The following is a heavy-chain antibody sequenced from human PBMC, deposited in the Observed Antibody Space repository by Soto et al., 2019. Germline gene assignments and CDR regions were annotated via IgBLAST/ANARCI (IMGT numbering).Heavy chain of an antibody. Sequence: PSETLSLTCAVYGGSFSGYYWSWIRQPPGKGLEWIGEINHSGSTNYNPSLKSRVTISVDTSKNQFSLKLSSVTAADTAVYYCARGVMVYAIRGSYYYYGMDVWGQGTTVTVSS. CDR2: INHSGST. V-gene: IGHV4-34*01. J-gene: IGHJ6*02. D-gene: IGHD2-8*01. CDR3: ARGVMVYAIRGSYYYYGMDV. CDR1: GGSFSGYY.